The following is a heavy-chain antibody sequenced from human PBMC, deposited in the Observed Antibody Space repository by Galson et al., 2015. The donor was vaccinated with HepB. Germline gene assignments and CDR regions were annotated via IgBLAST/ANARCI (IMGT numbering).Heavy chain of an antibody. D-gene: IGHD3-10*01. Sequence: QSGAEVKKPGESLKISCEGSGYIFPTYWIGCVRQMPGKGLEWVGLIYPGDSDIKYSTSFQGQVTISADKSITTAYLQWSSLKAWDTAMYYCARQEELWGPIDYWGQGTLVTVSS. V-gene: IGHV5-51*01. CDR1: GYIFPTYW. CDR2: IYPGDSDI. CDR3: ARQEELWGPIDY. J-gene: IGHJ4*02.